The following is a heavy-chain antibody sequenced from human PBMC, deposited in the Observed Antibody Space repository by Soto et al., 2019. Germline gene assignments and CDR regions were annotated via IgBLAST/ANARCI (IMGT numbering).Heavy chain of an antibody. D-gene: IGHD7-27*01. J-gene: IGHJ4*02. V-gene: IGHV1-18*01. CDR2: ISAYNGNT. Sequence: QVQLVQSGAEVKKPGASLKVSCKASCYTFTNFGICWVRQAPGQGLEWMGWISAYNGNTNYAQNFQGRVTMTTDTSTSIGYMGLRSLRSGDTAVYYCAGVGTPIDDWVQGARVTVSS. CDR1: CYTFTNFG. CDR3: AGVGTPIDD.